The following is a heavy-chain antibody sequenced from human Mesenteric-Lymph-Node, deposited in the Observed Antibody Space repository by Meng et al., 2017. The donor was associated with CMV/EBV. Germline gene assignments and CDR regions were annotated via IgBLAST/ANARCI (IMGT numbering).Heavy chain of an antibody. D-gene: IGHD3-10*01. V-gene: IGHV3-30*18. CDR1: GFTFGSYG. CDR2: ISYDGSNK. J-gene: IGHJ4*02. CDR3: AKGGLYYGSGETLDY. Sequence: SGFTFGSYGMHWVRQAPGKGLEWVAVISYDGSNKYYADSVKGRFTISRDNSKNTLYLQMNSLRAEDTAVYYCAKGGLYYGSGETLDYWGQGTLVTVSS.